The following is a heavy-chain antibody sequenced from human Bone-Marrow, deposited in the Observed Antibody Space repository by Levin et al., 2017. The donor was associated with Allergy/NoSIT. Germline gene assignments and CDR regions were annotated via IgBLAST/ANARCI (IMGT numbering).Heavy chain of an antibody. CDR3: TRDSLEWELPTDAFDI. CDR1: GFPFGDYV. D-gene: IGHD1-26*01. J-gene: IGHJ3*02. V-gene: IGHV3-49*04. Sequence: QTLSLTCAASGFPFGDYVMNWVRQTPGRGLEWVGLIRSKLYGATTEYAASVEGRFTISRDDSYSIAYLQMNSLKTEDTALYYCTRDSLEWELPTDAFDIWGQGTMVTVSS. CDR2: IRSKLYGATT.